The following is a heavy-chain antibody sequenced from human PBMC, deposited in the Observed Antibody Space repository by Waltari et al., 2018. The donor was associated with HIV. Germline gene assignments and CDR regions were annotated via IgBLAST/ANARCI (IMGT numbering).Heavy chain of an antibody. CDR1: GFTVSTNY. CDR3: VRFVPGYSLDS. J-gene: IGHJ4*02. V-gene: IGHV3-53*02. CDR2: IFSGGRT. Sequence: EVQLVETGGDLIQPGGSLRLSCAASGFTVSTNYMSWVRQAPGEGLEWVSVIFSGGRTNYADSVRGRFTISRDNSKNTLYLQMNSLRAEDTAIYYCVRFVPGYSLDSWGQGTLVTVSS. D-gene: IGHD5-18*01.